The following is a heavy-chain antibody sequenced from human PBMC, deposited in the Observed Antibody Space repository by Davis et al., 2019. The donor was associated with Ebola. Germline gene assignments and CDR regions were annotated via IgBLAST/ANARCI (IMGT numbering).Heavy chain of an antibody. CDR1: GFTFDDYA. CDR3: ARDGVLSSSWSRHYYYGMDV. Sequence: GESLKISCSTSGFTFDDYAMHWVRQAPGRGLDFVSGINDNGGRTHYADSVRGRFTISRDNSKDTLFLQMNSLRAEDTATYYCARDGVLSSSWSRHYYYGMDVWGQGTTVTVSS. V-gene: IGHV3-64*04. J-gene: IGHJ6*02. CDR2: INDNGGRT. D-gene: IGHD6-13*01.